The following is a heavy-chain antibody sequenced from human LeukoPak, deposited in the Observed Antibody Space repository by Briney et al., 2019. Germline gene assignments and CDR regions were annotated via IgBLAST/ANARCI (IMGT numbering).Heavy chain of an antibody. CDR1: GFTCSSYW. V-gene: IGHV3-74*01. CDR2: INSDGSST. D-gene: IGHD3-3*01. CDR3: ARGVTIFSDAFDI. Sequence: GGSLRLSCAASGFTCSSYWMPWVRPAPGKKLVRVSRINSDGSSTRYADSVKGRFTISRDNAKNTLYLQMNSLRAEDTAVYYCARGVTIFSDAFDIWGQGTMVTVSS. J-gene: IGHJ3*02.